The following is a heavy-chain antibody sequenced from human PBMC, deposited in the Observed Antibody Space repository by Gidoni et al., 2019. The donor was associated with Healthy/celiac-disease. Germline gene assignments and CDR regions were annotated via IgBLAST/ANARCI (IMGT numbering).Heavy chain of an antibody. CDR3: AREAGVGVYCSGGSCYSADAFDI. Sequence: EVQLVESGGGVVRPGGSLRLSCAASGFTFDDYGMSWVRQAPGKGLEWVSGIHWNGGSTGYADSVKGRFTISRDNAKNSLYLQMNSLRAEDTALYHCAREAGVGVYCSGGSCYSADAFDIWGQGTMVTVSS. CDR2: IHWNGGST. D-gene: IGHD2-15*01. V-gene: IGHV3-20*01. CDR1: GFTFDDYG. J-gene: IGHJ3*02.